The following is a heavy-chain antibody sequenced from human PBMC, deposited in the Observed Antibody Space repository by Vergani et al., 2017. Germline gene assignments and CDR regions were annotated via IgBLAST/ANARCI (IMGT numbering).Heavy chain of an antibody. CDR2: IYHSGST. CDR1: GYSISSGYY. CDR3: ATLYSGSYYASFDY. V-gene: IGHV4-38-2*01. D-gene: IGHD1-26*01. J-gene: IGHJ4*02. Sequence: QVQLQESGPGLVKPSETLSLTCAVSGYSISSGYYWGWIRQPPGKGVEWIGSIYHSGSTYYNPSLKSRVTISVDTSKNQFSLKLSSVTAADTAVYYCATLYSGSYYASFDYWGQGTLVTVSS.